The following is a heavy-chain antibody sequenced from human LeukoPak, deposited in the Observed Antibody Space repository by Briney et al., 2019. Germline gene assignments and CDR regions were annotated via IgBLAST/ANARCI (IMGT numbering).Heavy chain of an antibody. J-gene: IGHJ4*02. V-gene: IGHV3-7*01. CDR3: ARGGYSYGY. CDR2: TNEDGSEK. Sequence: PGGSVRLSCAASGFTFSDYWMSWVRQGPGNGLEWVANTNEDGSEKYHVDSVKGRFTISRDNATNSLYLQMNSLRAEDAAVYYCARGGYSYGYWGQGTPVTVSS. CDR1: GFTFSDYW. D-gene: IGHD5-18*01.